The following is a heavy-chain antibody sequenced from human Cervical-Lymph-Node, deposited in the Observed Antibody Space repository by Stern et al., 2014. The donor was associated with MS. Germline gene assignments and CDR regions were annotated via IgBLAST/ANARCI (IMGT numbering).Heavy chain of an antibody. J-gene: IGHJ6*02. D-gene: IGHD5-18*01. CDR1: GFTFNNYG. CDR3: AKGTYTYGSYYYYGMDV. CDR2: ISYDGSNE. Sequence: QMQLVESGGGVVQPGRSLRLSCAASGFTFNNYGMHWVRQAPGQGLEWVAVISYDGSNEYYADSVKGRFTISRDSSKNTLDLQMNSLRAEDTAVYYCAKGTYTYGSYYYYGMDVWGQGTTVTVSS. V-gene: IGHV3-30*18.